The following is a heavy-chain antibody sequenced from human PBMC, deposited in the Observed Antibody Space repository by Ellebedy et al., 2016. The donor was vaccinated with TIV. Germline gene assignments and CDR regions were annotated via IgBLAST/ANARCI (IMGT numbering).Heavy chain of an antibody. Sequence: PGGSLRLSCAASGFTFNIYWMHWVRQTPATGLVWISRLNSDGSTPVYADFVRGRFTISRDNAKNTLYLQMNSLRPEDTDVYYCARNRNCSSGDCYALGYWGQGTLVTVSS. D-gene: IGHD2-15*01. CDR1: GFTFNIYW. CDR3: ARNRNCSSGDCYALGY. V-gene: IGHV3-74*01. J-gene: IGHJ4*02. CDR2: LNSDGSTP.